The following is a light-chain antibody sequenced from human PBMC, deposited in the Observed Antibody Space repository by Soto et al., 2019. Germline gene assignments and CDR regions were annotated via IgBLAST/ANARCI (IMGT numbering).Light chain of an antibody. V-gene: IGKV3-11*01. Sequence: EIVLTQSPAPLSLSPGARATLSCRASQSVSSYLAWYQQKPGQAPRILIYDASNRATGIPARFSGSGSGTDFTLTISSLEPEDFAVYYCQQRSNWPPALTFGGGTKVEIK. CDR1: QSVSSY. CDR2: DAS. CDR3: QQRSNWPPALT. J-gene: IGKJ4*01.